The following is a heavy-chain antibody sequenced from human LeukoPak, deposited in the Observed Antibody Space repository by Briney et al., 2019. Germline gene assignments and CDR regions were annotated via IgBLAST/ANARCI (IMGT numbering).Heavy chain of an antibody. CDR1: GYTFSDHY. CDR2: INPKSGGT. Sequence: ASVKVSCKASGYTFSDHYMHWVRQAPGQGLEWMGWINPKSGGTHYAQKFRGRVTVTRDTSVNTAYMEVSSLRSDDTAVYFCARGLADMSNSGWSPFDYWGQGTLVTVSS. CDR3: ARGLADMSNSGWSPFDY. V-gene: IGHV1-2*02. D-gene: IGHD6-19*01. J-gene: IGHJ4*02.